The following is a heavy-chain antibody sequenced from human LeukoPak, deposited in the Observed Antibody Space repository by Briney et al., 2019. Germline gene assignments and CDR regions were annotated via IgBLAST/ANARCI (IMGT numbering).Heavy chain of an antibody. V-gene: IGHV3-30*04. D-gene: IGHD3-22*01. CDR1: GFTFSSYA. CDR3: ARDYYDSSGYYQDY. J-gene: IGHJ4*02. CDR2: ISYDGSNK. Sequence: GGSLRLSCAASGFTFSSYAMHWVRQAPGKGLEWVAVISYDGSNKYYADSVKGQFTISRDNSKNTLYLQMNSLRAEDTAVYYCARDYYDSSGYYQDYWGQGTLVTVSS.